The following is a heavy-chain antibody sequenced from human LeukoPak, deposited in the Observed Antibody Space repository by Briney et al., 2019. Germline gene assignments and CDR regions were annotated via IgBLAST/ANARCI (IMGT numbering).Heavy chain of an antibody. CDR3: AGVFFGVVIIHEPMYGVDV. D-gene: IGHD3-3*01. J-gene: IGHJ6*02. V-gene: IGHV4-34*01. CDR2: INHSGST. CDR1: GGSFSGYY. Sequence: SETLSLTCAVYGGSFSGYYWSWIRQPPGKGLEWIGEINHSGSTNYNPSLKSRVTISVDTSKNQFSLKLSSVTAADTAVYYCAGVFFGVVIIHEPMYGVDVWGQGTTVTVSS.